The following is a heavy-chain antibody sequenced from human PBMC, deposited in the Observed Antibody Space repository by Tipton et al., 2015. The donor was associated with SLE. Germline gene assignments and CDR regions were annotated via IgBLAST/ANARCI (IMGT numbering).Heavy chain of an antibody. J-gene: IGHJ4*02. Sequence: TLSLTCTVSGGSISSYYWSWIRQAAGKGLEWIGRFDPNGSTRYNPSFQIRVTMSMDTSKKQFSLVLTSVTAADTAVYYCARHASRRSGSYNEIDYWGQGTLVTVSS. CDR2: FDPNGST. CDR3: ARHASRRSGSYNEIDY. D-gene: IGHD3-10*01. CDR1: GGSISSYY. V-gene: IGHV4-4*07.